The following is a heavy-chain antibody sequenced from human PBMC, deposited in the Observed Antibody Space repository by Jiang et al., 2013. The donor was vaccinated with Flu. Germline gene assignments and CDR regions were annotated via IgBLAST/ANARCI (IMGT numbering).Heavy chain of an antibody. CDR1: GGTFSSYA. CDR3: ASPSENYDFWSGYLSQFDY. D-gene: IGHD3-3*01. CDR2: IIPIFGTA. J-gene: IGHJ4*02. V-gene: IGHV1-69*01. Sequence: GAEVKKPGSSVKVSCKASGGTFSSYAISWVRQAPGQGLEWMGGIIPIFGTANYAQKFQGRVTITADESTSTAYMELSSLRSEDTAVYYCASPSENYDFWSGYLSQFDYWGQGTLVTV.